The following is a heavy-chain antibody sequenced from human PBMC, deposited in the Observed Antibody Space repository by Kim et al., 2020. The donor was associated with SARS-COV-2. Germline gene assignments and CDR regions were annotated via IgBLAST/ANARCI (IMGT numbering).Heavy chain of an antibody. Sequence: DGSKKDYAESVKGRFTISRDNSKNTLYLQMNSLRAEDTAVDYCAKPPGLDYWGQGTLVTVSS. J-gene: IGHJ4*02. CDR2: DGSKK. V-gene: IGHV3-30*02. CDR3: AKPPGLDY.